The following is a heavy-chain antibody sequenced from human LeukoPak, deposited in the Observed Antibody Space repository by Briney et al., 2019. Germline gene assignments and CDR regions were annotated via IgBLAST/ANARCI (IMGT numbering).Heavy chain of an antibody. D-gene: IGHD3-9*01. CDR2: IYYSGST. J-gene: IGHJ3*02. Sequence: PSETLSLTCTVSGGSISSSSYYWGWIRQPPGKGLEWIGSIYYSGSTYYNPSLKSRVTISVDTSKNQFSLKLSSVTAADTAVYYCARTTLLYSDWSPDAFDIWGQGTMVTVSS. CDR1: GGSISSSSYY. V-gene: IGHV4-39*07. CDR3: ARTTLLYSDWSPDAFDI.